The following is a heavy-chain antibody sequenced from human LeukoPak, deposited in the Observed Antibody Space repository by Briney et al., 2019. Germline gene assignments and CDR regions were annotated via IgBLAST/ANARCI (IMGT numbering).Heavy chain of an antibody. CDR1: GFTFSHAW. Sequence: GGSLRLSCAASGFTFSHAWMAWVRHAPGKGLEWVGHIKSNGDGGTTDYAAPVKGRFTISRDDSKTTVHLQMNSLKTEDTAIYYCSGLGWGWGQGTLVTVSS. D-gene: IGHD1-26*01. CDR2: IKSNGDGGTT. V-gene: IGHV3-15*01. J-gene: IGHJ4*02. CDR3: SGLGWG.